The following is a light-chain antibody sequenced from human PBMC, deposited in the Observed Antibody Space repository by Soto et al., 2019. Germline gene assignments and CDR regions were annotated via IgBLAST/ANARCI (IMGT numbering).Light chain of an antibody. CDR2: GAS. J-gene: IGKJ2*01. CDR3: QQYGSSSNT. V-gene: IGKV3-20*01. CDR1: QSVSASY. Sequence: EIVLTQSPGTLSLSPGERVTLSCRASQSVSASYLAWYQQKPGQAPRLLIYGASSRATGIPDRFSGSGSGTDFILTISRLEPEDFAVYYCQQYGSSSNTFGQGTKLEIK.